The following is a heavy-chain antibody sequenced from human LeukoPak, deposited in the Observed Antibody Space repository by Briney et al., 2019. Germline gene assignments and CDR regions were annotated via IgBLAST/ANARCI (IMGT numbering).Heavy chain of an antibody. CDR2: IYYSGST. CDR1: GGSISSSSYY. J-gene: IGHJ5*02. CDR3: ARHPQIRRYDRFRSQRTGPENWFDP. V-gene: IGHV4-39*01. D-gene: IGHD3-22*01. Sequence: SETLSLTCTVSGGSISSSSYYWGWIRQPPGKGLEWIGSIYYSGSTYYNPSLKSRVTISVDTSKNQFSLKLSSVTAADTAVYYCARHPQIRRYDRFRSQRTGPENWFDPWGQGTLVTVSS.